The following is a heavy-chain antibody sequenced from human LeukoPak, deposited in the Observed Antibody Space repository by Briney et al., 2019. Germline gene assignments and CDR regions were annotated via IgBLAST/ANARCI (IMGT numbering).Heavy chain of an antibody. Sequence: PGGSLRLSCAASGFTLSSNYMSRVRQAPGKGLEWVSVIYSGGSTYYEDSVKGRFTISRDNSKNTLYRQMNSLRAEDTAVYYCARLATGGMITFGGAIDYWGQGTLVTVSS. CDR2: IYSGGST. CDR1: GFTLSSNY. D-gene: IGHD3-16*01. CDR3: ARLATGGMITFGGAIDY. J-gene: IGHJ4*02. V-gene: IGHV3-66*01.